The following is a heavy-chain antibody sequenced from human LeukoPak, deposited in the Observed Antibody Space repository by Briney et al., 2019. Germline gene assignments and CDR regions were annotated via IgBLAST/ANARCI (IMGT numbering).Heavy chain of an antibody. Sequence: SVKVSCKASGGTFSSYTISWVRQAPGQGLEWMGRIIPILGIANYAQKFQGRVTITADKSTSTDYMELSSLRSEDTAVYYCEKKLGYSSGGDFDYWGQGTLVTVSS. CDR3: EKKLGYSSGGDFDY. D-gene: IGHD5-18*01. J-gene: IGHJ4*02. V-gene: IGHV1-69*02. CDR2: IIPILGIA. CDR1: GGTFSSYT.